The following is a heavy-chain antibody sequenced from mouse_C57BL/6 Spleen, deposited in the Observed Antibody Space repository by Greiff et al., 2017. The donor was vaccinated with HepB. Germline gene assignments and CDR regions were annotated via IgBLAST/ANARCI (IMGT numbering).Heavy chain of an antibody. D-gene: IGHD2-4*01. CDR2: ISSGSSTI. J-gene: IGHJ4*01. Sequence: EVKLVESGGGLVKPGGSLKLSCAASGFTFSDYGMHWVRQAPEKGLEWVAYISSGSSTIYYADTVKGRFTISRDNAKNTLFLQMTSLRSEDTAMYYCARRHDYDYAMDYWGQGTSVTVSS. V-gene: IGHV5-17*01. CDR1: GFTFSDYG. CDR3: ARRHDYDYAMDY.